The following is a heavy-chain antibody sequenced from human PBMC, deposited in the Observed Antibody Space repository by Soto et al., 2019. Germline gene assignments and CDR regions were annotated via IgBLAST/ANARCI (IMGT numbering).Heavy chain of an antibody. CDR3: ARDTPAKGSYFDY. CDR2: TYYKSKWYN. CDR1: GDSVSSNSVA. J-gene: IGHJ4*02. Sequence: SQTLSLTRAISGDSVSSNSVAWNWIRQSPSRGLKWLGRTYYKSKWYNDYAVSVKSRITINPDTSKNQFSLQLNSVTPEDTAVYYCARDTPAKGSYFDYWGQGTLVTVSS. D-gene: IGHD1-26*01. V-gene: IGHV6-1*01.